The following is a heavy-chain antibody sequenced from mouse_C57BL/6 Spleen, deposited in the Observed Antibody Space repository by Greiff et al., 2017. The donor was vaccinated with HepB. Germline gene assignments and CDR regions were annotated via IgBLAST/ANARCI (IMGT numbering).Heavy chain of an antibody. Sequence: EVKLVESGGDLVKPGGSLKLSCAASGFTFSSYGMSWVRQTPDKRLEWVATISSGGSYTYYPDSVKGRFTISRDNAKNTLYLQMSSLKSEDTAMYYCARHKDYYGEGFAYWGQGTLVTVSA. CDR1: GFTFSSYG. CDR2: ISSGGSYT. J-gene: IGHJ3*01. V-gene: IGHV5-6*01. D-gene: IGHD1-2*01. CDR3: ARHKDYYGEGFAY.